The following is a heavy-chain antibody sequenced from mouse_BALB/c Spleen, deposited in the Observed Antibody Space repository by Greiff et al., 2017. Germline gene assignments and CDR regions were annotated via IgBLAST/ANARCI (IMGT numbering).Heavy chain of an antibody. D-gene: IGHD2-3*01. Sequence: QVQLKESGPELVKPGASVRISCKASGYTFTSYYIHWVKLRPGQGLEWIGWIYPGNVNTKYNEKFKGKATLTADKSSSTAYMQLSSLTSEDSAVYFCARAGYYENFDVWGAGTTVTVSS. CDR3: ARAGYYENFDV. CDR1: GYTFTSYY. V-gene: IGHV1S56*01. J-gene: IGHJ1*01. CDR2: IYPGNVNT.